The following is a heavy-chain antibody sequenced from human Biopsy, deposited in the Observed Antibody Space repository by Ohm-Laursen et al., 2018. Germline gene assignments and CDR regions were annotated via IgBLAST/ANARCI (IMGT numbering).Heavy chain of an antibody. CDR3: ARGQDLRGGAEYFQH. V-gene: IGHV1-2*02. CDR1: GYTFTGHY. J-gene: IGHJ1*01. CDR2: INPHSGTT. D-gene: IGHD2-15*01. Sequence: ASVKVSCKASGYTFTGHYLHWVRQAPGQGLEWLGWINPHSGTTKFAQDFQGSVTMTRDTSITTAYMELRRLRSADTAVYYCARGQDLRGGAEYFQHWGQGALVTVSS.